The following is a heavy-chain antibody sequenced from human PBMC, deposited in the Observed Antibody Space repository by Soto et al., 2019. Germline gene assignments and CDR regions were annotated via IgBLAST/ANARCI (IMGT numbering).Heavy chain of an antibody. Sequence: QVQLVQSGAEVKKPGASVKVSCKASGYTFTSYAMHWVRQAPGQRLEWMGWINAGNGNTKYSQKFQGRVTITRDTSASTAYMELRILRLENTAVYYCARVGRYSGYDRRATFDIWGQGTMVTVSS. V-gene: IGHV1-3*01. CDR3: ARVGRYSGYDRRATFDI. J-gene: IGHJ3*02. CDR1: GYTFTSYA. D-gene: IGHD5-12*01. CDR2: INAGNGNT.